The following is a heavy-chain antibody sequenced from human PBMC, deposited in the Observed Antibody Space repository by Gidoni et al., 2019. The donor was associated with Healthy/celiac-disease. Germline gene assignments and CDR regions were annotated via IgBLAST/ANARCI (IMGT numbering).Heavy chain of an antibody. D-gene: IGHD2-15*01. CDR3: ARVKTGGYCSGGSCYARLNRPGWFDP. J-gene: IGHJ5*02. Sequence: QVQLQQWGAGLLKPSETLSLTCAVYGGSFSGYYWSWIRQPPGKGLEWIGEINHSGSTNYNPSLKSRVTISVDTSKNQFSLKLSSVTAADTAVYYCARVKTGGYCSGGSCYARLNRPGWFDPWGQGTLVTVSS. V-gene: IGHV4-34*01. CDR1: GGSFSGYY. CDR2: INHSGST.